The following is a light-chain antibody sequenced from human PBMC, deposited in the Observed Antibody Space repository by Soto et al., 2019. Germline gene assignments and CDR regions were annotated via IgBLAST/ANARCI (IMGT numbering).Light chain of an antibody. CDR2: ASS. V-gene: IGKV1-27*01. CDR1: QGISNY. Sequence: DIQMTQSPSSLSASVGDRVAITCRASQGISNYLAWYQQKPGKVPKLLIYASSTLQSGVPSRFSGSGSGTDFTLTISSLQPEDVATYYCHKYNSAPFTFGPGTKVDIK. J-gene: IGKJ3*01. CDR3: HKYNSAPFT.